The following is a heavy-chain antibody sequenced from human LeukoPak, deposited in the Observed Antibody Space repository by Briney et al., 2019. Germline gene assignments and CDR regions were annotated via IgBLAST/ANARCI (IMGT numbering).Heavy chain of an antibody. D-gene: IGHD3-10*02. CDR1: RFTFSSYA. V-gene: IGHV3-23*01. J-gene: IGHJ4*02. CDR3: ARWSGFDY. Sequence: GGSLRLSCAASRFTFSSYAMSWVRQAPGKGLEWVSAISGSGGSTYYADSVKGRLTISRDDAKDSLYMQMNSLRVEDTAVYYCARWSGFDYWGQGTLVTVSS. CDR2: ISGSGGST.